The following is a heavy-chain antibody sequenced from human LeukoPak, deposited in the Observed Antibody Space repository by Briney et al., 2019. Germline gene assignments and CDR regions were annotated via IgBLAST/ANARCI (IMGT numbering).Heavy chain of an antibody. D-gene: IGHD3-16*01. CDR2: INHSGST. J-gene: IGHJ3*02. V-gene: IGHV4-34*01. CDR1: GGSFSGYY. CDR3: ARKARIMITFGVKPTGRVAFDI. Sequence: SETLSLTCAVYGGSFSGYYWSWIRQPPGKGLEWFGEINHSGSTNYNPSLKSRVTISVDTSKNQFSLKLSSVTAADTAVYYCARKARIMITFGVKPTGRVAFDIWGQGTMVTVSS.